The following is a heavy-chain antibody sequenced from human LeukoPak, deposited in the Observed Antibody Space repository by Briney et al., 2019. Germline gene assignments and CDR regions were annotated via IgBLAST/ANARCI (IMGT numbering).Heavy chain of an antibody. J-gene: IGHJ4*02. CDR1: GFTFTTYA. Sequence: GGSLRLSCAASGFTFTTYAMSWVRQAPGKGLEWVSTINDGGSHTYYPDSVKGRFTIPRDNSKNTLYLQMNSLRAEDTAIYYCAKRSTPSGSAPFDYWGQGTLVTVSS. CDR2: INDGGSHT. D-gene: IGHD3-10*01. CDR3: AKRSTPSGSAPFDY. V-gene: IGHV3-23*01.